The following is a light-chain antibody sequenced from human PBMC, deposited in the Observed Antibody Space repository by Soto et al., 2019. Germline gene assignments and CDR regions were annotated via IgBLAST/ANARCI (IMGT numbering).Light chain of an antibody. CDR1: SSDVGGYNF. Sequence: QSALTQPASVSGSPGQSITISCTGTSSDVGGYNFVSWYQHHPGKAPKLIIFDVSNRPSGVSNRFSGSQAGNTASLTISGLQAEDDAAYFRTSNTNSFNYVFGTGTQLTVL. CDR3: TSNTNSFNYV. J-gene: IGLJ1*01. V-gene: IGLV2-14*03. CDR2: DVS.